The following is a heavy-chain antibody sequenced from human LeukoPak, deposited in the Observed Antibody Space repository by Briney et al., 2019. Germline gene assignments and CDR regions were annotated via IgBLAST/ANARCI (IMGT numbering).Heavy chain of an antibody. CDR2: VNPNSGHT. Sequence: ASVKVSCKASGYTFTSYDINWVRQATGQGLERMGWVNPNSGHTGFAQKFQGRVSMTTNTSISTAYMEVRSLKSEDTAVYFWARGGPGSSFSCGSCPPFGFWGQGTLV. J-gene: IGHJ4*01. CDR3: ARGGPGSSFSCGSCPPFGF. D-gene: IGHD2-15*01. CDR1: GYTFTSYD. V-gene: IGHV1-8*01.